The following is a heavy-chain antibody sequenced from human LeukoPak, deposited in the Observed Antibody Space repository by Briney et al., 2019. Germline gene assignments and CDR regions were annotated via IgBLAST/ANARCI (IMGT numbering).Heavy chain of an antibody. CDR2: ISHSGST. V-gene: IGHV4-34*01. CDR3: VTYYYGSSAPKRNY. CDR1: GGSFSDYF. Sequence: KPSGTLSLTCAVYGGSFSDYFWSWIRQPPGKGLEWIGEISHSGSTTYNPSLRSRVTISGDTSKKQFSLKLSSVTAADTAVYYCVTYYYGSSAPKRNYWGQGILVTVSS. J-gene: IGHJ4*02. D-gene: IGHD3-22*01.